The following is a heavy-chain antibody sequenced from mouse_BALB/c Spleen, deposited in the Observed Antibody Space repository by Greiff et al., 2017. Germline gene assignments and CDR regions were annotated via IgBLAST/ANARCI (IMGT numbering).Heavy chain of an antibody. J-gene: IGHJ3*01. CDR1: GFTFTDYY. V-gene: IGHV7-3*02. D-gene: IGHD2-4*01. CDR3: ARDFYYDYDGWFAY. Sequence: DVQLVESGGGLVQPGGSLRLSCATSGFTFTDYYMSWVRQPPGKALEWLGFIRNKANGYTTEYSASVKGRFTISRDNSQSILYLQMNTLRAEDSATYYCARDFYYDYDGWFAYWGQGTLVTVSA. CDR2: IRNKANGYTT.